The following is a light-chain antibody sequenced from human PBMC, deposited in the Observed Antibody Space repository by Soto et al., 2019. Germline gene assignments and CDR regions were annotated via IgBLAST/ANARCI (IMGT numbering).Light chain of an antibody. CDR3: PQDYNYPLS. CDR1: QDIGND. CDR2: GAS. Sequence: AIQMTQSPSSLSASVGDRVNISCRASQDIGNDLGWYQHRPGEAPKLLVYGASFLQTGVPSRFSGSGSGTEFTLTISSLQPEDFAIYYCPQDYNYPLSFGGGTTIDIK. J-gene: IGKJ4*01. V-gene: IGKV1-6*01.